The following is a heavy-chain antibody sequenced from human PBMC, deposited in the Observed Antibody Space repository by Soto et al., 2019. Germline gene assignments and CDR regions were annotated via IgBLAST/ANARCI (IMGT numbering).Heavy chain of an antibody. D-gene: IGHD1-26*01. V-gene: IGHV3-21*01. Sequence: EVQLVESGGGLVRPGGSLRLSCATSGFTFSAYSLNWVRQAPGKGLEWISYISSSGVYKYYGDSVKGRFTISRDNAKASVHLQMNSLKAEDTARYYCARDDSSGTPQYFEDWGQGTLVIVSS. CDR1: GFTFSAYS. J-gene: IGHJ1*01. CDR3: ARDDSSGTPQYFED. CDR2: ISSSGVYK.